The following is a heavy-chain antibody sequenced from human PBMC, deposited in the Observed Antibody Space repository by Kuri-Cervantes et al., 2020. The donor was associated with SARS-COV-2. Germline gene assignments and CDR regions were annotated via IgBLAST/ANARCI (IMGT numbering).Heavy chain of an antibody. CDR3: ARDQDFHSRSWYRTMDY. CDR2: INPSGGST. J-gene: IGHJ4*02. V-gene: IGHV1-46*01. D-gene: IGHD6-13*01. Sequence: ASVKVSCKASGYTFTSYYMHWVRQAPGQGLEWMGIINPSGGSTSYAQKFQGRFTITADESTSTAYMELSSPRSEDTAVYYCARDQDFHSRSWYRTMDYWGQGTLVTVSS. CDR1: GYTFTSYY.